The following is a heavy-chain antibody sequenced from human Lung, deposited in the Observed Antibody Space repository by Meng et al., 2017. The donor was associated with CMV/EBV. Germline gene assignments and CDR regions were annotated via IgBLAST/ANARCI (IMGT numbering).Heavy chain of an antibody. Sequence: ESLKISCAASGFMFSSYWMSWVRQAPGKGLEWVANIKEDGNEKYYVDSVKGRCTISRDNAKNSLFLQMNSLRAEDTAVYYCARGRRGGSNWCATWGEGTXVNGAS. J-gene: IGHJ5*02. CDR2: IKEDGNEK. D-gene: IGHD2-15*01. CDR3: ARGRRGGSNWCAT. CDR1: GFMFSSYW. V-gene: IGHV3-7*04.